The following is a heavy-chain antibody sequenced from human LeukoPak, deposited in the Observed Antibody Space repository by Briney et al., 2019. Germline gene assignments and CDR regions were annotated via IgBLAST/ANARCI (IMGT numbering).Heavy chain of an antibody. Sequence: SGTLSLTCAVSGGSISSSNWWTWVRQPPGKGPEWIGEIFYSGSTTYNPSLKSRVTISGDKSKNQFSLKVSSVTAADTAVYYCATMGYSGSHYWGQGTLVTVSS. V-gene: IGHV4-4*02. CDR2: IFYSGST. J-gene: IGHJ4*02. CDR1: GGSISSSNW. D-gene: IGHD1-26*01. CDR3: ATMGYSGSHY.